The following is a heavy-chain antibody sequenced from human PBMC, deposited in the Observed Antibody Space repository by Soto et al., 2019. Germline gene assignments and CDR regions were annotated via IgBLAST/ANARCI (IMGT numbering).Heavy chain of an antibody. Sequence: VGSLRLSCAASGFTFDDYAMHWVRQAPVKGLEWVSTISSNSAYIYYTDALRVRFTISRDNAKNSLHLQMNSLRAEDTAVYYCTRDASRDSSARGWFDPWGPGTLVTVTS. J-gene: IGHJ5*02. CDR2: ISSNSAYI. CDR1: GFTFDDYA. V-gene: IGHV3-21*01. CDR3: TRDASRDSSARGWFDP. D-gene: IGHD6-13*01.